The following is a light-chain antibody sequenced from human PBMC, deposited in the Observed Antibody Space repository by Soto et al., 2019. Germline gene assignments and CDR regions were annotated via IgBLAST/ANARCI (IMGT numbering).Light chain of an antibody. V-gene: IGLV1-40*01. J-gene: IGLJ2*01. Sequence: QSALTQPPSVSGAPGQRVTISCTGSSSNIGADYDVHWYQHLPGTAPKVLIYGNSNRPSGVPDRISGSKSGTSASLAITGLQAEDEADYYCQSYDSSLSVVVFGGGTQLTVL. CDR2: GNS. CDR3: QSYDSSLSVVV. CDR1: SSNIGADYD.